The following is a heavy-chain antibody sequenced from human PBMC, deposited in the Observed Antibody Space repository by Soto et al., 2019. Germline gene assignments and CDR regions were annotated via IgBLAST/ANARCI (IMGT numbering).Heavy chain of an antibody. CDR1: GGSISSGDYY. V-gene: IGHV4-30-4*01. J-gene: IGHJ5*02. D-gene: IGHD3-10*01. Sequence: QVQLQESGPGLVKPSQTLSLTCTVSGGSISSGDYYWSWIRQPPGKGLEWIGYIYYSGSTYYNPSLKSRVTISVDTSKNQFSRKLSSVTAADTAVYYCARGSTYYYGSGSYYTLNWFDPWGQGTLVTVSS. CDR2: IYYSGST. CDR3: ARGSTYYYGSGSYYTLNWFDP.